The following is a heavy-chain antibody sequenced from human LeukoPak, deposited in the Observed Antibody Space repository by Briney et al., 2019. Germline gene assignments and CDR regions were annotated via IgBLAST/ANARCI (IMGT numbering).Heavy chain of an antibody. V-gene: IGHV5-10-1*01. CDR3: ARHGTGGFDY. J-gene: IGHJ4*02. CDR2: IDPSDSYT. Sequence: GESLKFSCKGSGYSFANNWISWVRQMPGKGLEWMGRIDPSDSYTNYSPSFQGHVTISPDKSISTAFLQWNSLKASDTAMYFCARHGTGGFDYWGQGTLVTVSS. CDR1: GYSFANNW. D-gene: IGHD3-10*01.